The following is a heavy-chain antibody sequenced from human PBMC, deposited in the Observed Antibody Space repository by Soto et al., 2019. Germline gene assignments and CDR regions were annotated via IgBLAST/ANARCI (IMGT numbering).Heavy chain of an antibody. CDR3: ARYPRGTFGGVSAFDI. CDR1: GGTFSSYA. V-gene: IGHV1-69*13. D-gene: IGHD3-16*01. CDR2: IIPIFGTA. Sequence: SVKVSCKASGGTFSSYAISWVRQAPGQGLEWMGGIIPIFGTANYAQKFQGRVTITADESTSTAYMELSSLRSEDTAVYYCARYPRGTFGGVSAFDIWGQGTMVTVSS. J-gene: IGHJ3*02.